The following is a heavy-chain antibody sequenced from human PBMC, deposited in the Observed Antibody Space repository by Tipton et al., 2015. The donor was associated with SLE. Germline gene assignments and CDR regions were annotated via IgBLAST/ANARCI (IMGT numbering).Heavy chain of an antibody. CDR1: GYSFTSNG. J-gene: IGHJ4*02. CDR3: ARDTPTTVASY. V-gene: IGHV1-18*01. Sequence: QSGAEVKKPGASVKVSCKASGYSFTSNGISWVRQAPGQGLEWMGWISAKNGDTKYAQRFQERVTMTRDTSTSTVYMELSSLRSEDTAMYYCARDTPTTVASYWGQGTLVTVSS. D-gene: IGHD4-23*01. CDR2: ISAKNGDT.